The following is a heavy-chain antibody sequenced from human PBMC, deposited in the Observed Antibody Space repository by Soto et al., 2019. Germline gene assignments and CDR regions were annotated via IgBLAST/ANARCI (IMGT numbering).Heavy chain of an antibody. CDR2: IGGSGGST. Sequence: GGSLRLSCAASGFTFSSYAMSWVRQAPGKGLEWVSAIGGSGGSTYYADSVKGRFTISRDNSKNTLFQQMNSLRAEDTAVYYCAKDPYYYDTSEMDVWGQGTTVTVSS. V-gene: IGHV3-23*01. J-gene: IGHJ6*02. CDR3: AKDPYYYDTSEMDV. D-gene: IGHD3-22*01. CDR1: GFTFSSYA.